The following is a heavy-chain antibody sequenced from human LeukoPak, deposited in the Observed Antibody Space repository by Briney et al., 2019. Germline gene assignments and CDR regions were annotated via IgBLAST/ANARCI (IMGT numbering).Heavy chain of an antibody. Sequence: TGGSLRLSCAASGFIFSSYAMSWVRQAPGKGLEWVSTISGSGGSTYYADSVKGRFTISRDNSKNTVYLQMNSLRAEDTAVYYGAKDRSCCNDVCHGDFDYWGQGTLVTVSS. CDR2: ISGSGGST. D-gene: IGHD2-8*01. CDR1: GFIFSSYA. CDR3: AKDRSCCNDVCHGDFDY. J-gene: IGHJ4*02. V-gene: IGHV3-23*01.